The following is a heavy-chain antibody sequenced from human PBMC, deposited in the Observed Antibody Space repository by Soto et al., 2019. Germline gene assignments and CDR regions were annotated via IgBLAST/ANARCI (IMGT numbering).Heavy chain of an antibody. CDR1: GYTFTSYH. CDR2: MNSNDGNT. D-gene: IGHD3-9*01. J-gene: IGHJ6*02. Sequence: QVQLVQSGAEVKKPGASMKVSCKASGYTFTSYHINWVRQATGQGLEWMGWMNSNDGNTGYAQKFQGRTTMTRNISINTAYMELSSLTSEDTAVYYCARPGGRDGPTFPSVRYYGMDVWGQGTTVTVSS. V-gene: IGHV1-8*01. CDR3: ARPGGRDGPTFPSVRYYGMDV.